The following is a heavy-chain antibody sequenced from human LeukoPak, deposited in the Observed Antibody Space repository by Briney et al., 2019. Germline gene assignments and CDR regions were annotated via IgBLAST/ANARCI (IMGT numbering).Heavy chain of an antibody. D-gene: IGHD6-6*01. CDR2: IYYTGST. V-gene: IGHV4-59*08. CDR3: ARHRAYSSSSPFDY. J-gene: IGHJ4*02. CDR1: GGSTSSLY. Sequence: SETLSLTCSVSGGSTSSLYWSWIRQPPGKGLEWIGYIYYTGSTSYNPSLKSRVTMFVDMSKNQFSLRLSSVTAADTAVYYCARHRAYSSSSPFDYWGQGTLVTVSS.